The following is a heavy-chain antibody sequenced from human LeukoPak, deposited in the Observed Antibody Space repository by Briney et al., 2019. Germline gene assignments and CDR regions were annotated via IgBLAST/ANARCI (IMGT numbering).Heavy chain of an antibody. D-gene: IGHD2-15*01. J-gene: IGHJ4*02. CDR1: GFTFSSYS. V-gene: IGHV3-21*01. Sequence: GGSLRLSYAASGFTFSSYSMNWVRQAPGKGLEWVSSISSSSSYIYYADSVKGRFTISRDNAKNSLYLQMNSLRAEDTAVYYCARLMVAATFDYWGQGTLVTVSS. CDR3: ARLMVAATFDY. CDR2: ISSSSSYI.